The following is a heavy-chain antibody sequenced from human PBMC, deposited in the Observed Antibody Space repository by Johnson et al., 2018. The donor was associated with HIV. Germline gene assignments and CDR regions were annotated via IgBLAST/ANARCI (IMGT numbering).Heavy chain of an antibody. CDR2: IKQDVSEK. D-gene: IGHD2-2*01. Sequence: VQLVESGGGLVQPGGSLRLSCAASEFSFSGYWMNWVRQAPGKGLEWVANIKQDVSEKYYVDSVKGRFTISRDNAKKSLYLQMNSLRAEDTAVYYCAMTKTSPMLRIAFDIWGQGTMVTVSS. J-gene: IGHJ3*02. CDR1: EFSFSGYW. CDR3: AMTKTSPMLRIAFDI. V-gene: IGHV3-7*01.